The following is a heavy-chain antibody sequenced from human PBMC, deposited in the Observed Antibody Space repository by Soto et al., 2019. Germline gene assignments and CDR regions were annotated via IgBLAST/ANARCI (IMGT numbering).Heavy chain of an antibody. CDR2: IYYSGST. CDR3: ARNYGPGYTFDY. V-gene: IGHV4-59*08. CDR1: GGSISSYY. J-gene: IGHJ4*02. D-gene: IGHD3-10*01. Sequence: NPSETLSLTCTVSGGSISSYYWSWIRQPPGKGLEWIGYIYYSGSTHYNPSLKSRVTISVDTSKNQFSLKLSSVTAADTAVYYCARNYGPGYTFDYWGQGTLVTVS.